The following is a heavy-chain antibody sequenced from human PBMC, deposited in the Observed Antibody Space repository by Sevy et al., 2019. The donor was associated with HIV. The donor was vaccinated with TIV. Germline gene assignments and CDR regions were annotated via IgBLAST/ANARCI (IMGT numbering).Heavy chain of an antibody. J-gene: IGHJ4*02. CDR3: ARDLRYVDIVATTQENFDY. CDR2: ISSSSSTI. Sequence: GGSLRLSCAASGFTFSSYSMNWVRQAPGKGLEWVSYISSSSSTIYYADSVKGRFTISRDNAKNSLYLQMNSLRDEDTAVYYCARDLRYVDIVATTQENFDYWGQGTLVTVSS. CDR1: GFTFSSYS. V-gene: IGHV3-48*02. D-gene: IGHD5-12*01.